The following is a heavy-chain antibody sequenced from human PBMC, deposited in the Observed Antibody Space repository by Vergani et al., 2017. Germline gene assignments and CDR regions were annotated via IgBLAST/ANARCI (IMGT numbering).Heavy chain of an antibody. J-gene: IGHJ5*02. CDR3: AKDLGTSSGGGWFDP. Sequence: QVQLVESGGGVVQPGGSLRLSCAASGFTFSSYGMHWVRQAPGKGLEWVAFIRYDGSNKYYADSVKGRFTISRDNSKNTLYLQMNSLRAEDTALYYCAKDLGTSSGGGWFDPWGQGTLVTVSS. D-gene: IGHD6-6*01. CDR1: GFTFSSYG. CDR2: IRYDGSNK. V-gene: IGHV3-30*02.